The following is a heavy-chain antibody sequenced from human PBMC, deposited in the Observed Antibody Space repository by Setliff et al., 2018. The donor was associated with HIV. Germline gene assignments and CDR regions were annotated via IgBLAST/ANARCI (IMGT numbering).Heavy chain of an antibody. J-gene: IGHJ5*02. D-gene: IGHD4-4*01. CDR1: AYSIIINEW. CDR2: IHYDGVT. CDR3: VRVNYVRAYNNWFDP. Sequence: PSETLSLTCSVSAYSIIINEWWGWIRQTPGKGLEWIGYIHYDGVTHYNSSLKSRVTISIDTSKNQFSLRLSSVTAVDTAVYYCVRVNYVRAYNNWFDPWGQGILVTSPQ. V-gene: IGHV4-28*03.